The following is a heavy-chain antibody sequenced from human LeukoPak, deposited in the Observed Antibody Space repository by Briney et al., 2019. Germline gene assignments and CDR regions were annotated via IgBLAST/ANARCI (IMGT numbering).Heavy chain of an antibody. CDR1: GGSISSYY. CDR3: ARSSLRWFDP. Sequence: SETLSLTCTVSGGSISSYYWSWIRQPPGKGLEWIGYIYYSGSTNYNPSLKSRVTISVDTSKNQFSLKLSSVTAADTAVYYGARSSLRWFDPWGQGTLVTVSS. D-gene: IGHD4-17*01. J-gene: IGHJ5*02. V-gene: IGHV4-59*01. CDR2: IYYSGST.